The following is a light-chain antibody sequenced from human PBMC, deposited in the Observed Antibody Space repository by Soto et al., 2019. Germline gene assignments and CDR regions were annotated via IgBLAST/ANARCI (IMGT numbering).Light chain of an antibody. J-gene: IGLJ1*01. CDR2: DVS. V-gene: IGLV2-14*01. Sequence: QSVLTQPASVSGSPGQSITISCTGTSSDVGAYNYVSWYQQHPGKAPKLMIYDVSNRPSGVSNRFSGSKSGNTASLSISGLQAEDEADYYCSSHTNISPHDFVTGTNVTVL. CDR3: SSHTNISPHD. CDR1: SSDVGAYNY.